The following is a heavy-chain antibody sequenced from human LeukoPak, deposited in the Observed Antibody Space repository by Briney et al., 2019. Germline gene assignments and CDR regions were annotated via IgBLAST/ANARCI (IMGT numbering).Heavy chain of an antibody. J-gene: IGHJ4*02. CDR1: GFTFSSYS. Sequence: GGPLRLSCAASGFTFSSYSINWVRQAPGKGLEWVSSISSRSNYIYYADSVKGRFTISRDNAQNSLYLQMNSLRAEDTAVYYCVRVRYDDSSGYYSDYWGQGTLVTVSS. V-gene: IGHV3-21*01. D-gene: IGHD3-22*01. CDR3: VRVRYDDSSGYYSDY. CDR2: ISSRSNYI.